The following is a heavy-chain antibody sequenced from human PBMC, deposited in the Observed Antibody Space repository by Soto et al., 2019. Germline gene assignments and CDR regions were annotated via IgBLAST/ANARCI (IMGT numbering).Heavy chain of an antibody. Sequence: QVQLQESGPGLVKPSETLSLTCTVSGGSVNSGSYYWNWIRQPPGKGLEWIGYIFYSGSTNYNRSLKSRVTISLDTSKNQFSMRLSSVTAADTAVYYCAGLRLGEGFDPWGQGTLVTVSS. CDR1: GGSVNSGSYY. J-gene: IGHJ5*02. D-gene: IGHD3-16*01. CDR3: AGLRLGEGFDP. V-gene: IGHV4-61*01. CDR2: IFYSGST.